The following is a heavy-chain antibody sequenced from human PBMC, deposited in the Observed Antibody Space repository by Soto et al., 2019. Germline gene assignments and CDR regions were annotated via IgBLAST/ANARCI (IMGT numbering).Heavy chain of an antibody. V-gene: IGHV3-30*18. CDR1: GFSFSSCG. D-gene: IGHD6-13*01. CDR2: ISYDGSNK. J-gene: IGHJ6*02. Sequence: VPLVESGGGVVQRGRSLRLSCAASGFSFSSCGMHWVRQAPGKGLEWVAVISYDGSNKYYADSVKGRFTISRDNSKNTLYLQMNSLRAEDTAVYYCAKFGASGTYYYYGMDVWGQGTTGTVSS. CDR3: AKFGASGTYYYYGMDV.